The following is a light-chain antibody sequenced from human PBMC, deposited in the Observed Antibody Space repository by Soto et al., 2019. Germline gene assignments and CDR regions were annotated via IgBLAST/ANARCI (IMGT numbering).Light chain of an antibody. V-gene: IGLV2-8*01. CDR2: EVS. Sequence: QSALTQPPSASGSPGMSVTLSCYGTDNDVGRYDYVSWYQQHPGKAPKLLIYEVSKRPSGVPDRFSASKSGNTASLTVSGLQGEDEADYYCMSYVGGNSVAFGGGTKVTVL. J-gene: IGLJ2*01. CDR1: DNDVGRYDY. CDR3: MSYVGGNSVA.